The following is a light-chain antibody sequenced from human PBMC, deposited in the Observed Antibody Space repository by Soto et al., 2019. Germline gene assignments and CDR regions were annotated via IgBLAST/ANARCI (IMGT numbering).Light chain of an antibody. CDR2: AAS. CDR1: QDITSA. J-gene: IGKJ5*01. CDR3: QQFNSYVIT. Sequence: AIQLTQSPSSLSASVGDRVTITCRASQDITSALAWYQQKPGKAPNLLIYAASSLKSGVPSRFSGSGSGTDFTLTISSLQPEEFATYYCQQFNSYVITFGQGTRLE. V-gene: IGKV1-13*02.